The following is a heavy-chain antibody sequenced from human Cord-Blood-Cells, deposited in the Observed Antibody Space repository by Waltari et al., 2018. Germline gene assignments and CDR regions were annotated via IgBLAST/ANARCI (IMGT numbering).Heavy chain of an antibody. D-gene: IGHD3-9*01. CDR2: IKSKTDGGTT. CDR1: GFTFSNAW. CDR3: TTASTGDILTGYYLPHYYCYMDV. V-gene: IGHV3-15*01. J-gene: IGHJ6*03. Sequence: GESGGGLVKPGGSLRLSCAASGFTFSNAWMSWVRQAPGKGLEWVGRIKSKTDGGTTDYAAPVKGRFTISRDDSKNTLYLQMNSLKTEDTAVYYCTTASTGDILTGYYLPHYYCYMDVWGKGTTVTVSS.